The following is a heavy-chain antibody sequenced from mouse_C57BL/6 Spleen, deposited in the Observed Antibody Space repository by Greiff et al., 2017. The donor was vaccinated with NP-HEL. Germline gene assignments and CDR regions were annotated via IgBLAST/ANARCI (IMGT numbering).Heavy chain of an antibody. J-gene: IGHJ2*01. CDR2: INPGSGGT. D-gene: IGHD1-3*01. CDR3: AKQVSGFDY. CDR1: GYAFTHYL. V-gene: IGHV1-54*01. Sequence: QVQLQQSGAELVRPGTSVKVSCKASGYAFTHYLIEWVKQRPGQGLEWIGVINPGSGGTNYNEKFKGKATLTADKSSSTAYMQLSSLTSEDSAVYFCAKQVSGFDYWGQGTTLTVSS.